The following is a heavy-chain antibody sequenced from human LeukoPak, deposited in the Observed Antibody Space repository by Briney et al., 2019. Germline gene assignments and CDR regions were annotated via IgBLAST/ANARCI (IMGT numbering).Heavy chain of an antibody. D-gene: IGHD2-2*01. CDR2: ISGSGGRT. Sequence: PGGSLRLSCAASGFTFSSNAMSWVRQAPGKGLEWLSTISGSGGRTYYADSVKGRFTISRDNSNNTLSLQMTSLRAGDTAVYYCAKDHDALVPAAQFDYWGQGTLVTVSS. J-gene: IGHJ4*02. CDR3: AKDHDALVPAAQFDY. V-gene: IGHV3-23*01. CDR1: GFTFSSNA.